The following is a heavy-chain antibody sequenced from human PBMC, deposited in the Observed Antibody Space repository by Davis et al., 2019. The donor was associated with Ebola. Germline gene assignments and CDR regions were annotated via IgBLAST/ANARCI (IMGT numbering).Heavy chain of an antibody. D-gene: IGHD1-1*01. J-gene: IGHJ4*02. CDR1: GYTFTSYG. Sequence: ASVTVSCKASGYTFTSYGISWLRQAPGKGLEWMGWISAYNGNTNYAQKLQGRVTMTTDTSTSTAYMELRSLRSDDTAVYYCARVATAGYNQLGYWGQGTLVTVSS. CDR2: ISAYNGNT. V-gene: IGHV1-18*01. CDR3: ARVATAGYNQLGY.